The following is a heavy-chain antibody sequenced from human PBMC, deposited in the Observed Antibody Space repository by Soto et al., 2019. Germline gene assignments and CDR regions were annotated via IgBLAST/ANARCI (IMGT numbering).Heavy chain of an antibody. CDR2: IYWDDDK. J-gene: IGHJ3*02. V-gene: IGHV2-5*02. CDR3: AHRLAGHDAFDI. CDR1: GFSLSTSGVG. Sequence: QITLKESGPTLVKPTQTLTLTCTFSGFSLSTSGVGVGWIRQPPGKALEWLALIYWDDDKRYSPSLKSRLTIXKXXSKNQVVLTMTNMDPVDTATYYCAHRLAGHDAFDIWGQGTMVTVSS.